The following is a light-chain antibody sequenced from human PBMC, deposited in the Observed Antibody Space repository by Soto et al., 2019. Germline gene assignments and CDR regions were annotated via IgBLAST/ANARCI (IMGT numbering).Light chain of an antibody. J-gene: IGKJ2*01. CDR3: HQYNDCPSIT. V-gene: IGKV3-15*01. CDR1: QSVSTN. Sequence: EIEMTQSPATLPVSPGERATLSCRASQSVSTNLAWYQQKPGQAPRLLIYGASTRAPGFPARFTGSGSGTAFTLTIRSLQSEDFAVYYYHQYNDCPSITFGQGTKLEIK. CDR2: GAS.